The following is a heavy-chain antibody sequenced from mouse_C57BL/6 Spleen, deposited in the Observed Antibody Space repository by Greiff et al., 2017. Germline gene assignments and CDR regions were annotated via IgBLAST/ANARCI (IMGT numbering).Heavy chain of an antibody. Sequence: EVKLEESGGGLVKPGGSLKLSCAASGFTFSSYAMSWVRQTPEKRLEWVATISDGGSYTYYPDNVKGRFTISRDNAKNNLYLQMSHLKSEDTAMYYCARRTTVVALDYWGQGTTLTVSS. D-gene: IGHD1-1*01. V-gene: IGHV5-4*03. J-gene: IGHJ2*01. CDR3: ARRTTVVALDY. CDR2: ISDGGSYT. CDR1: GFTFSSYA.